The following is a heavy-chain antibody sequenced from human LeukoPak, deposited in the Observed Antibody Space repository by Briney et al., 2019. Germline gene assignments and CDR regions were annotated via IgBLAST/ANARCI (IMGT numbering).Heavy chain of an antibody. CDR3: ARQTGSGLFILP. J-gene: IGHJ4*02. CDR2: IHYSGST. CDR1: GGSISSSNYY. V-gene: IGHV4-39*01. D-gene: IGHD3/OR15-3a*01. Sequence: SETLSLTCTVSGGSISSSNYYWAWIRQPPGKGLEYIGSIHYSGSTYYHPSLKSQVSISIDTSKNQFSLRLTSVTAADTAVYYCARQTGSGLFILPGGQGTLVTVSS.